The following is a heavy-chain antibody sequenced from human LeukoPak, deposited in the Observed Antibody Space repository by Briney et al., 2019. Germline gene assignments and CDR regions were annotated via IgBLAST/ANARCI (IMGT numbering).Heavy chain of an antibody. J-gene: IGHJ6*04. CDR3: ARKAYGLDV. CDR2: IKQDGSEK. V-gene: IGHV3-7*03. Sequence: GGSLRLSCAPSGFTFSSYWMSWVRQAPGKGLEWVANIKQDGSEKYYVDSVKGRFTISRDNAKNSLYLQMNSLRADDTAVYYGARKAYGLDVWGKGTTVTVSS. CDR1: GFTFSSYW.